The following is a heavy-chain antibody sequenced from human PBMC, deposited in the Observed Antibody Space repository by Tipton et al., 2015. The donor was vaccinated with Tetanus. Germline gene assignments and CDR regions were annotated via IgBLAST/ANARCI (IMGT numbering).Heavy chain of an antibody. Sequence: QLVQSGAEVKKPGESLKISCKGSGYSFTSYWIGWVRQIPGKGLEWMGSIYPGDSDTKYSPSFQGRVTISADKSINTAYLQWSSLKASDTVMYYCAASELVTRGGFRAFDIWGQGTMVTVSS. CDR1: GYSFTSYW. J-gene: IGHJ3*02. CDR2: IYPGDSDT. CDR3: AASELVTRGGFRAFDI. V-gene: IGHV5-51*01. D-gene: IGHD2-21*02.